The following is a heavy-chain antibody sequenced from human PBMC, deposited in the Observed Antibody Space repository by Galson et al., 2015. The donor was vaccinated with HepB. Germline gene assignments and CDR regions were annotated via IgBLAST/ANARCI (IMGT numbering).Heavy chain of an antibody. CDR3: ARLGDLSGYSSA. J-gene: IGHJ5*02. Sequence: SLLTSCDASGFTVRGSAIHWVRQTSGNGLAWIGSIRSNSNNYATAYVASVKGSFTISRDDSKNTAFLQMNTLKTEDTAVYYCARLGDLSGYSSAWGQGTLVTVSS. CDR1: GFTVRGSA. D-gene: IGHD6-25*01. V-gene: IGHV3-73*01. CDR2: IRSNSNNYAT.